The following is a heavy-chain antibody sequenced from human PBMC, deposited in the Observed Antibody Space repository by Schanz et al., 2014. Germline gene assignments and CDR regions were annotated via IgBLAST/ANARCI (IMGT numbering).Heavy chain of an antibody. Sequence: QVQLVQSGAEVKEPGASVKVSCKASAYTFTGYYLHWVRQAPGQGLEWMGWISPNGATRYAQKFQGRVTMTRDTSSSTVYMQLSSLTSDDTAIYYCARVTTGYDSWGQGTLVTVSS. J-gene: IGHJ4*02. CDR1: AYTFTGYY. CDR3: ARVTTGYDS. CDR2: ISPNGAT. V-gene: IGHV1-2*02. D-gene: IGHD5-12*01.